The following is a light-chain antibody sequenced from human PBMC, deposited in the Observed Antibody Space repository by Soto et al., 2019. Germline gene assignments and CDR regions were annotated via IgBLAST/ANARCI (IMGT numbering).Light chain of an antibody. Sequence: AVVTQEPSLTVSPGETVTLTCGSSTGDVTSGHFPYWFQQKPGQAPKTLIYDTSSRSSWTPARFSGSLLGGKAVLTLSGAQPEDETDYYCLLAYGSIRVFGGGTKLTVL. CDR3: LLAYGSIRV. V-gene: IGLV7-46*01. CDR1: TGDVTSGHF. J-gene: IGLJ3*02. CDR2: DTS.